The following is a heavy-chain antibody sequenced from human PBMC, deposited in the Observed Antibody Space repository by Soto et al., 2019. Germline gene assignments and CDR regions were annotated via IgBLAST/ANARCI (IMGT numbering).Heavy chain of an antibody. CDR1: GFTFNKYW. V-gene: IGHV3-7*01. CDR2: IQQVGSEK. Sequence: EVQLVESGGGLVQPGGSLRLSCAASGFTFNKYWMTWVRQAPGKGLEWVANIQQVGSEKYYVDSVKGRFTISRDNADNSLYLQMNGLRAEHTAVYYCALGRTGLDVWGQGTTVTVSS. J-gene: IGHJ6*02. D-gene: IGHD7-27*01. CDR3: ALGRTGLDV.